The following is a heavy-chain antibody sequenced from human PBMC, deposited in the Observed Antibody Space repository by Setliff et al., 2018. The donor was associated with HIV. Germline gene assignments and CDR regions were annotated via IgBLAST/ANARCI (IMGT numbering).Heavy chain of an antibody. J-gene: IGHJ4*02. CDR1: GGSISSDDYY. D-gene: IGHD6-19*01. CDR3: ASTGYSSGWSFDY. CDR2: IYYSGST. Sequence: SETLSLTCTVSGGSISSDDYYWNWIRQPPGKGLEWIGSIYYSGSTYYNPSLKSRVTISVDTSKNQFSLKLSSVTAADTAVYYCASTGYSSGWSFDYWGQGTLVTVSS. V-gene: IGHV4-39*07.